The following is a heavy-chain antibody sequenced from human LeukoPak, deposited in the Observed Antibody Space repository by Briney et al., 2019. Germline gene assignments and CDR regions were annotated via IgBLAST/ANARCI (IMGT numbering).Heavy chain of an antibody. D-gene: IGHD1-1*01. V-gene: IGHV1-8*01. Sequence: GASVKVSCKASGYTFTSNDINWVRQATGQGLEWMGWMNPHSASVGYAQKFQGRVIMTWDTPISTAYMELSSLTSDDTAVYYCVRVPQRVPHNWFDPWGQGTLVTVSS. CDR2: MNPHSASV. J-gene: IGHJ5*02. CDR1: GYTFTSND. CDR3: VRVPQRVPHNWFDP.